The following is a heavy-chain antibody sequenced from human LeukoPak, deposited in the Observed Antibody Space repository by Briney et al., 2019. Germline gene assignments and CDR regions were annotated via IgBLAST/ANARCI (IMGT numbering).Heavy chain of an antibody. CDR3: ARGGSGWDDAFDI. J-gene: IGHJ3*02. V-gene: IGHV3-30*04. D-gene: IGHD6-19*01. CDR1: RFILSSYA. CDR2: ISYDGSNK. Sequence: GGSLRLSCAASRFILSSYAMHWVRQAPGKGLEWVAVISYDGSNKYSADSVKGRFTISRDNSRDTLYLQMNSLRAEDTALYYCARGGSGWDDAFDIWGQGTMVTVSS.